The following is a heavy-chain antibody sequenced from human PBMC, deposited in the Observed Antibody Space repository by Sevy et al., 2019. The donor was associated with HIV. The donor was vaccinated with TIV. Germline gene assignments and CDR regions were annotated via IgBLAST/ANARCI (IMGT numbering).Heavy chain of an antibody. D-gene: IGHD3-3*01. CDR3: ARSGAYYDFWSGYYQFDY. J-gene: IGHJ4*02. CDR2: IYTSGST. V-gene: IGHV4-4*07. CDR1: GGSISSYY. Sequence: SETLSLTCTVSGGSISSYYWSWIRQPAGKELEWIGRIYTSGSTNYNPSLKSRVTMSVDTSKNQFSLKLSSVTAADTAVYYCARSGAYYDFWSGYYQFDYWGQGTLVTVSS.